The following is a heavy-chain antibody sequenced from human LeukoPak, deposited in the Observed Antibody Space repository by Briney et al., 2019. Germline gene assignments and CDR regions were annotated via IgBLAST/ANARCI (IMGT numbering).Heavy chain of an antibody. CDR2: LSNDASNK. J-gene: IGHJ5*02. V-gene: IGHV3-30*04. D-gene: IGHD3-9*01. Sequence: GRSLRLSCAASGLTFSGYAMRWVRQAPGKGLEWVASLSNDASNKYYADSVKGRFTISGDNSKNTLYLQMNSLGADNTALYYCASTQRNQAILSGYLHHWGQGMLVTVSS. CDR1: GLTFSGYA. CDR3: ASTQRNQAILSGYLHH.